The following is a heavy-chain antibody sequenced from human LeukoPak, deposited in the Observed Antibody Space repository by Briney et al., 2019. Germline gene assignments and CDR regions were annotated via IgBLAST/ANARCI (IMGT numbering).Heavy chain of an antibody. Sequence: GASVKVSCKASGGTFNSYAISWVRQAPGQGLEWMGRIIPLLGIANYAQKFQGRVTITADKSTSTAYMELSSLRSEDTAVYYCARGPTTVTTRYYFDYWGQGTLVTVSS. CDR2: IIPLLGIA. CDR1: GGTFNSYA. V-gene: IGHV1-69*04. CDR3: ARGPTTVTTRYYFDY. J-gene: IGHJ4*02. D-gene: IGHD4-17*01.